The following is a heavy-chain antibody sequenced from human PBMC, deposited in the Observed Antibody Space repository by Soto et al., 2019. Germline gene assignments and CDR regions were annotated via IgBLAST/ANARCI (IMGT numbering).Heavy chain of an antibody. D-gene: IGHD3-3*01. CDR2: ISGSGGST. CDR1: GFTFSSYA. J-gene: IGHJ4*02. CDR3: ATGQGILGVVTHLVGVWETSC. V-gene: IGHV3-23*01. Sequence: EVQLLESGGGLVQPGGSLRLSCAASGFTFSSYAMSWVRQAPGKGLEWVSAISGSGGSTYYEDSVKGRFTISRDNSKNTQYLKMNRLIAEDTVVYYCATGQGILGVVTHLVGVWETSCWGQGTLVTVSS.